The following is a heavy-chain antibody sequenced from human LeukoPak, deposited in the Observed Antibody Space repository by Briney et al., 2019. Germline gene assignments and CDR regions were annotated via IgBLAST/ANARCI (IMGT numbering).Heavy chain of an antibody. CDR2: ISYDGSNK. Sequence: GGSLRLSCAASGFTFSSYGMHWVRQAPGKGLEWVAVISYDGSNKYYADSVKGRFTISRDNSKNTLYLQMNSLRAEDTAVYYCAKTTPYSRYDYYFDYWGQGTLVTVSS. CDR3: AKTTPYSRYDYYFDY. V-gene: IGHV3-30*18. J-gene: IGHJ4*02. CDR1: GFTFSSYG. D-gene: IGHD3-22*01.